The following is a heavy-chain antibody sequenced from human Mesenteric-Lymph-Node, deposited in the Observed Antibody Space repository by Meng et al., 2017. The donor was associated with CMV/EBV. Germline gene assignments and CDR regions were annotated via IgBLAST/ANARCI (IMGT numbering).Heavy chain of an antibody. J-gene: IGHJ4*02. D-gene: IGHD3-3*01. V-gene: IGHV3-30*02. CDR2: IRYDGSYK. CDR1: GFTFSNYG. CDR3: AKGRWDDFWNGYFFDY. Sequence: GESLKISCAASGFTFSNYGMNWVRQAPGKGLEWVAYIRYDGSYKQYADSVMGRFTISRDNSKNTLSLQMNSLRGEDTAVYFCAKGRWDDFWNGYFFDYWGQGTLVTVSS.